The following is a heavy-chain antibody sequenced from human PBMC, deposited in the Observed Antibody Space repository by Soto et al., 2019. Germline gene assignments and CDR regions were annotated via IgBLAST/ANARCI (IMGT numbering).Heavy chain of an antibody. CDR1: GVSFSASW. CDR2: ISPDGSKM. D-gene: IGHD2-21*01. Sequence: EVQLVESGGGLVQPGGSLRLSCAASGVSFSASWMSWARQVPGTGLEWVANISPDGSKMSYVDSVNDRFTISRGNAQNTLYLQMNSLRAEDTAVYYCARHVIRGQGTLVTVSS. CDR3: ARHVI. J-gene: IGHJ4*02. V-gene: IGHV3-7*01.